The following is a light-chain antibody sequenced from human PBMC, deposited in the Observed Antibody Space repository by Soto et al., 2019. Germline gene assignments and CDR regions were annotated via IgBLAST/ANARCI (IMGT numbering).Light chain of an antibody. V-gene: IGKV4-1*01. J-gene: IGKJ2*01. CDR3: QQYYSTPYP. CDR1: QSVLYSSNNKNY. Sequence: DIVMTQSPDSLAVSLGERATINCKSSQSVLYSSNNKNYLAWYQQKQGQPPKLLIYWASTRESGVPDRFSGSGSGTDFALTISSLQVEDVAVYYCQQYYSTPYPFGQGTKLEIK. CDR2: WAS.